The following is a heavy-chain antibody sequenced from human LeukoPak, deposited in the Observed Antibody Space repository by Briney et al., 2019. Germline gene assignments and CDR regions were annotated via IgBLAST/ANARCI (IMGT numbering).Heavy chain of an antibody. CDR2: IYYSGST. D-gene: IGHD3-22*01. Sequence: PSETLSLTCTVSGASISSYYWSWIRQPPGKGLEWIGYIYYSGSTNYNPSLKSRVTISVDTSKNQFSLKLSSVTAADTAVYYCARVGVGYFDSSDYYRPDAFDIWGQGTMVTVSS. J-gene: IGHJ3*02. V-gene: IGHV4-59*01. CDR1: GASISSYY. CDR3: ARVGVGYFDSSDYYRPDAFDI.